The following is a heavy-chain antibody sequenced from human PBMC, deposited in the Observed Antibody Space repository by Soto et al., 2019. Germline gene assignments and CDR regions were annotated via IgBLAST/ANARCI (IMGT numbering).Heavy chain of an antibody. V-gene: IGHV4-34*01. Sequence: QVQLQQWGAGLLKPSETLSLTCAVYGGSFSGYYWSWIRQPPGKGLEWIGEINHSGSTNYNPSLKSRVTISVDTSKDQFSLKLSSVTAADTAVYYCARGRVPAAHTLDYCGQGTLVTVSS. CDR1: GGSFSGYY. J-gene: IGHJ4*02. CDR2: INHSGST. D-gene: IGHD2-2*01. CDR3: ARGRVPAAHTLDY.